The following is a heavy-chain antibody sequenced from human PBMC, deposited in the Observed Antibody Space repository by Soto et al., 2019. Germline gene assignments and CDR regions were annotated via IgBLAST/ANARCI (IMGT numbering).Heavy chain of an antibody. V-gene: IGHV3-30*18. J-gene: IGHJ4*02. CDR3: AKDTGDRAGYFDY. CDR1: GFTFSSYG. D-gene: IGHD7-27*01. CDR2: ISYDGSNK. Sequence: PGGSLRLSCAASGFTFSSYGMHWVRQAPGKGLEWVAVISYDGSNKYYADSVKGRFTISRDNSKNTLYLQMNSLRAEDTAVYYCAKDTGDRAGYFDYWGQGTLVTVYS.